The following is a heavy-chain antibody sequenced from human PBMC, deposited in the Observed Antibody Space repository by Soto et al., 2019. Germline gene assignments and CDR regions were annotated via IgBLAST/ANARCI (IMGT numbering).Heavy chain of an antibody. CDR1: GFTFSSDW. J-gene: IGHJ4*02. V-gene: IGHV3-7*03. Sequence: GSLRLSCAASGFTFSSDWVSCVRQVPRKGLERLDNIKKHGSEKDYVDAAKGRHTISRDNAKISLYLQINSLRAEDTAVYYYASCAYDFAYYFDYWGQGTLATVCS. D-gene: IGHD1-1*01. CDR3: ASCAYDFAYYFDY. CDR2: IKKHGSEK.